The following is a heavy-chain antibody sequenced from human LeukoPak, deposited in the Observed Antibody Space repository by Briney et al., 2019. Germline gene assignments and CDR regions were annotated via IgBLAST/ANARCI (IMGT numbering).Heavy chain of an antibody. V-gene: IGHV4-59*01. CDR2: IYYNGST. D-gene: IGHD6-19*01. CDR3: ARDRAAGPEWLDP. Sequence: PSETLSLTCTVSGGSFGLYHWTWIRQPPGKGLEWIGYIYYNGSTSYYLSLKSRVTISIDTSRNQFSLNLSSVTAADTAVYYCARDRAAGPEWLDPWGQGIPVTVSS. J-gene: IGHJ5*02. CDR1: GGSFGLYH.